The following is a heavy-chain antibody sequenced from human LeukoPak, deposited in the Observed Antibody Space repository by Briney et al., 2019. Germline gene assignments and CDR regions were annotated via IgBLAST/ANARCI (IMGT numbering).Heavy chain of an antibody. D-gene: IGHD5-12*01. V-gene: IGHV1-2*04. J-gene: IGHJ6*02. CDR2: INPNSGGT. Sequence: GASVKVSCKASGYTFTGYYMHWVRQAPGQGLEWMGWINPNSGGTNYAQKFQGWVTMTRDTSISTAYMELSRLRSDGTAVYYCARALKWHYGMDVWGQGTTVTVSS. CDR1: GYTFTGYY. CDR3: ARALKWHYGMDV.